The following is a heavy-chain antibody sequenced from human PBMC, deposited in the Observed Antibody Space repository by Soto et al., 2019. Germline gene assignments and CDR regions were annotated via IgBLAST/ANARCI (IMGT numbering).Heavy chain of an antibody. D-gene: IGHD3-10*01. J-gene: IGHJ6*02. CDR2: ISSSGSTI. Sequence: GGSLRLSCAASGFTFSSYEMNWVRQAPGKGLEWVSYISSSGSTIYYADSVKGRFTISRDNAKNSLYLQMNSLRAEDTAVYYCARGDSPAPYYYGMDVWGQGTTVTVSS. CDR3: ARGDSPAPYYYGMDV. CDR1: GFTFSSYE. V-gene: IGHV3-48*03.